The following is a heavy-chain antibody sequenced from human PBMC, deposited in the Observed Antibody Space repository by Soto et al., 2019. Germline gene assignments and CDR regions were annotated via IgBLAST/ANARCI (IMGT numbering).Heavy chain of an antibody. CDR2: ISSSSQNI. J-gene: IGHJ6*03. V-gene: IGHV3-48*01. Sequence: EVQLVESGGGLVQPGVSLRLSCAASEFTFSTYAMNWVRQAPGKGLEWVSYISSSSQNIRYADSVKGRFTISRHNAKNSLYLQMNSLRAEDTAVYYCARDQSRGQVFYYYMDVWGKGTTVTVSS. CDR3: ARDQSRGQVFYYYMDV. D-gene: IGHD3-10*01. CDR1: EFTFSTYA.